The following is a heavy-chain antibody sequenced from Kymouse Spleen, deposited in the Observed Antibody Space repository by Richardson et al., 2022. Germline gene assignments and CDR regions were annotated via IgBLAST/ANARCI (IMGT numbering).Heavy chain of an antibody. CDR3: AREHIVLMVYAGGYFDY. D-gene: IGHD2-8*01. CDR2: IWYDGSNK. Sequence: QVQLVESGGGVVQPGRSLRLSCAASGFTFSSYGMHWVRQAPGKGLEWVAVIWYDGSNKYYADSVKGRFTISRDNSKNTLYLQMNSLRAEDTAVYYCAREHIVLMVYAGGYFDYWGQGTLVTVSS. CDR1: GFTFSSYG. J-gene: IGHJ4*02. V-gene: IGHV3-33*01.